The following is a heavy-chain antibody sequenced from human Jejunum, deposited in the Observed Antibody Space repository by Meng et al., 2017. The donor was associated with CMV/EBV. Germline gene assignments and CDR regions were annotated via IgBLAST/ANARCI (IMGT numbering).Heavy chain of an antibody. CDR3: ARWFDP. CDR2: MYNSGTT. Sequence: QVQLHESGPGLVKPSETLSLTCTFSGDSISGGGYYWMWIRQTPERGLEWIGNMYNSGTTTYNPSLRSRVSISMNLSQNQFSLNLNSMTAADTAVYYCARWFDPWGQGILVTFSS. J-gene: IGHJ5*02. CDR1: GDSISGGGYY. V-gene: IGHV4-61*08.